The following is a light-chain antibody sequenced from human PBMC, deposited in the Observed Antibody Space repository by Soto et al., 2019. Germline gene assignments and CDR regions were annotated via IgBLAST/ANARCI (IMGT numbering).Light chain of an antibody. CDR1: QSINSY. Sequence: DIQMTQSPSSLSASVGDRVTLICRASQSINSYLNWYQQKPGKAPKLLIYAASSLQSGVPSRFSGSGSGTDFTLTISSLQPEDFATYYCQQSYTTPITFGQGTRLEIK. J-gene: IGKJ5*01. CDR2: AAS. V-gene: IGKV1-39*01. CDR3: QQSYTTPIT.